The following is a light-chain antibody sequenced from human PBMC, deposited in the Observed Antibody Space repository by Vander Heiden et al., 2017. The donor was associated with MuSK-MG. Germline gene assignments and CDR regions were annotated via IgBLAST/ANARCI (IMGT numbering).Light chain of an antibody. V-gene: IGKV1-33*01. CDR3: QQDDNLLGT. Sequence: DIQMTQSPSSLSASVGDRVTITCQASQDISNYLNWYQQKPGKDPKLLIYDASNLETGVPSRFSGSGSGTDFTFTISSLQPEDIATYYCQQDDNLLGTFGQGTKLEIK. CDR2: DAS. J-gene: IGKJ2*01. CDR1: QDISNY.